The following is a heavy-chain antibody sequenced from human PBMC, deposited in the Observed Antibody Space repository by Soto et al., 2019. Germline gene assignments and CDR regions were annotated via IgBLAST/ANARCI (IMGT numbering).Heavy chain of an antibody. CDR1: GFTFSSYS. Sequence: PGGSLRLSCAASGFTFSSYSMNWVRQAPGKGLEWVSSISSSSSYIYYADSVKGRFTISRDNAKNSLYLQMNSLRAEDTAVYYCASISNSGDYYYYGMDAWGQGTTVTVSS. CDR2: ISSSSSYI. D-gene: IGHD4-4*01. J-gene: IGHJ6*02. V-gene: IGHV3-21*01. CDR3: ASISNSGDYYYYGMDA.